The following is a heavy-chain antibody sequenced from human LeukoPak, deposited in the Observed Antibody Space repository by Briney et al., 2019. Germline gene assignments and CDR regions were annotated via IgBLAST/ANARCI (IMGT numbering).Heavy chain of an antibody. J-gene: IGHJ4*02. CDR1: GGTFSSYA. CDR3: ARGTGTGDY. CDR2: INPNSGGT. D-gene: IGHD1-1*01. Sequence: GSSVKDSCKASGGTFSSYAISWVRQAPGQGLEWMGRINPNSGGTNYAQKFQGRVTMTRDTSISTAYMELSRLRSDDTAVYYCARGTGTGDYWGQGTLVTVSS. V-gene: IGHV1-2*06.